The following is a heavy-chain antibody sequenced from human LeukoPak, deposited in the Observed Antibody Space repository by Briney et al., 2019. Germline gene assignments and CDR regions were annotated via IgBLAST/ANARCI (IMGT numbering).Heavy chain of an antibody. V-gene: IGHV1-18*01. J-gene: IGHJ4*02. CDR3: ERYNSGTLGDY. CDR2: ISGFNGDT. D-gene: IGHD6-19*01. CDR1: GYTFTSYG. Sequence: ASVKVSCKASGYTFTSYGISWVRQAPGPGLEWMGWISGFNGDTNYAQKFQGRVTMTTDTSTSTAYMELRSLRSDDTAVYYCERYNSGTLGDYWGQGTLVTVSS.